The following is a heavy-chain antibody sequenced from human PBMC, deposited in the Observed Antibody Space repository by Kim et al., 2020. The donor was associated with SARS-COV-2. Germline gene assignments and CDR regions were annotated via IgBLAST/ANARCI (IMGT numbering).Heavy chain of an antibody. J-gene: IGHJ6*02. CDR3: ARDQPSYSSRGGYYYYGMDV. CDR1: GGSISSYY. CDR2: IYYSGST. D-gene: IGHD6-13*01. V-gene: IGHV4-59*13. Sequence: SETLSLTCTVSGGSISSYYWSWIRQPPGKGLEWIGYIYYSGSTNYNPSLKSRVTISVDTSKNQFSLKLSSVTAADTAVYYCARDQPSYSSRGGYYYYGMDVWGQGTTVTVFS.